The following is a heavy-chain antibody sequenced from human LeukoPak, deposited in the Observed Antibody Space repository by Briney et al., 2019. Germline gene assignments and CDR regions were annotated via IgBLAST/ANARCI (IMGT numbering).Heavy chain of an antibody. CDR2: ISTSGRAT. CDR1: GFSFSTYA. D-gene: IGHD5/OR15-5a*01. Sequence: GGSLRLSCAASGFSFSTYAMTWVRQAPEKGLQWVSTISTSGRATYYADSVEGRFTISRDNSKNTLYLQMNSLRADDTAVYYCAKARGSSVYEQFDYWGQGTQVTVSP. J-gene: IGHJ4*02. CDR3: AKARGSSVYEQFDY. V-gene: IGHV3-23*01.